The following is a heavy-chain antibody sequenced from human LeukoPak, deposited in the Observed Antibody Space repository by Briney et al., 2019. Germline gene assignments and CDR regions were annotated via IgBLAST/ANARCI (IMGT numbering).Heavy chain of an antibody. J-gene: IGHJ5*02. V-gene: IGHV1-2*04. CDR3: ARGGRSSGYYYWFDP. Sequence: ASVKVSCKASGYTFTGYYMHWVRQAPGQGLEWMGWINPNSGGTNYAQKFQGWVTMTRDTSISTAYMELSRLRSDDTAVYYCARGGRSSGYYYWFDPWGQGTLVTVSS. CDR1: GYTFTGYY. D-gene: IGHD3-22*01. CDR2: INPNSGGT.